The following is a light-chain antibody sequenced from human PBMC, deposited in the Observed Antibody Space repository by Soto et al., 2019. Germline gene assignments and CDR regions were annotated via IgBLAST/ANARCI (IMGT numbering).Light chain of an antibody. Sequence: QSVLTQPRSVSGSPGQSVTISCTGTSSDVGGYNYVSWYQQHSDKAPKVMIYDVTKRPSGVPDRFSGSKSGNTASLTISGLQAEDEADYYCCSYAGSYIYVFGPGTKLTVL. CDR3: CSYAGSYIYV. CDR1: SSDVGGYNY. J-gene: IGLJ1*01. V-gene: IGLV2-11*01. CDR2: DVT.